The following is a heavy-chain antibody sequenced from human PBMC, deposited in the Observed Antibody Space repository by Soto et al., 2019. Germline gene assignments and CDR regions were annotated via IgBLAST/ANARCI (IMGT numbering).Heavy chain of an antibody. V-gene: IGHV1-46*01. CDR1: GYTFTSYY. D-gene: IGHD3-10*01. CDR2: INPSGGST. CDR3: ARVRGGELYDGMDV. J-gene: IGHJ6*02. Sequence: QVQLVQSGAEVKKPGASVKVSCKASGYTFTSYYIHCVRQAPGQGLEWLGVINPSGGSTSYAQKFQGRDTMTRDTSTSTLYMELSSLRSEDTAVYYCARVRGGELYDGMDVWGQGTTVTVSS.